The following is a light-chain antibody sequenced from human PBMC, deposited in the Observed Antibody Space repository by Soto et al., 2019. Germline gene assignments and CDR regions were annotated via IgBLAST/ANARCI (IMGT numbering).Light chain of an antibody. J-gene: IGKJ5*01. CDR3: QQYDSSPIT. Sequence: EIVMTQSPATLSVSPGGRATLSCRASQSISDTLAWYQQKPGQAPRLLIYGASRRATGIPDRFSGSGSGTDFTLTISRLEPEDFAVYYCQQYDSSPITFGQGTRLEIK. V-gene: IGKV3-20*01. CDR1: QSISDT. CDR2: GAS.